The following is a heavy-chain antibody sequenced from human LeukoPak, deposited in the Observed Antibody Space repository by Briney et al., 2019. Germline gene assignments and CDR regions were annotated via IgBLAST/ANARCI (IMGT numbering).Heavy chain of an antibody. CDR3: ARGRRYSSGWYLSY. J-gene: IGHJ4*02. Sequence: ASVKVSCKASGYTFTGFYMHWVRQAPGQGLEWMGWINPNSGGTNYAQNFQGRVTMTRDTSISTAYLELNSLTSDDTAVYYCARGRRYSSGWYLSYWGQGTLVTVSS. V-gene: IGHV1-2*02. D-gene: IGHD6-19*01. CDR2: INPNSGGT. CDR1: GYTFTGFY.